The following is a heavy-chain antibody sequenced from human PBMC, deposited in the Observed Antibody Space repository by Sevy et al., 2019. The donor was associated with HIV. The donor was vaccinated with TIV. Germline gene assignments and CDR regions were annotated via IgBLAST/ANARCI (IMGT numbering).Heavy chain of an antibody. CDR2: IYPDDSDT. CDR1: GYIFTSYW. V-gene: IGHV5-51*01. J-gene: IGHJ6*02. Sequence: GESLKISCKGSGYIFTSYWIGWVRQMPGRGLEWMGIIYPDDSDTRYSPSFEGQVTISAYKSISTAYLQWSSLKASDTAIYYCARHHASYGVTGYYYYYGLDVWGQGTTVTVSS. D-gene: IGHD4-17*01. CDR3: ARHHASYGVTGYYYYYGLDV.